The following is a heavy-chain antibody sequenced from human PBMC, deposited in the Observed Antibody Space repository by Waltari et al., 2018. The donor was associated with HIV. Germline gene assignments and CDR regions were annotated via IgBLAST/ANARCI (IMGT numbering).Heavy chain of an antibody. J-gene: IGHJ4*02. D-gene: IGHD2-15*01. CDR3: ARGESVSVSNIPPGYRFDF. CDR1: GYSFTAYY. CDR2: SNPISGST. Sequence: QVQLVQSGAELKKPGASVEFSCRASGYSFTAYYIPWVRQAPGQGLQWMGRSNPISGSTNIPLTFQGRITMTRDTSSGAVFIELRGLKFNDTALYYCARGESVSVSNIPPGYRFDFWGQGTLITVSS. V-gene: IGHV1-2*06.